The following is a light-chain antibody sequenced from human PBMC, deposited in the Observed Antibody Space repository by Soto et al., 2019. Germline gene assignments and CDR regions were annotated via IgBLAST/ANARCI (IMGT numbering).Light chain of an antibody. Sequence: DIPMTQSPSSLSASVGDRVTLTCRASQSISNYLNWYQQKPGKAPKRLIHAASSLQSGVPSRFSGSGSGIDFTLTISSLQPEDFATYYCQQSYSVPWTFGQGTKVEIK. V-gene: IGKV1-39*01. CDR3: QQSYSVPWT. J-gene: IGKJ1*01. CDR1: QSISNY. CDR2: AAS.